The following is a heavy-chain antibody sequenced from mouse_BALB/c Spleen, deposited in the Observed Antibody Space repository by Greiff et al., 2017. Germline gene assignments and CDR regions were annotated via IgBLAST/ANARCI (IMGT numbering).Heavy chain of an antibody. CDR2: ISYDGSN. CDR1: GYSITSGYY. J-gene: IGHJ4*01. D-gene: IGHD1-1*01. Sequence: DVQLVESGPGLVKPSQSLSLTCSVTGYSITSGYYWNWIRQFPGNKLEWMGYISYDGSNNYNPSLKNRISITRDTSKNQFFLKLNSVTTEDTATYYCARGGAHYGSSPWDYAMDYWGQGTSVTVSS. CDR3: ARGGAHYGSSPWDYAMDY. V-gene: IGHV3-6*02.